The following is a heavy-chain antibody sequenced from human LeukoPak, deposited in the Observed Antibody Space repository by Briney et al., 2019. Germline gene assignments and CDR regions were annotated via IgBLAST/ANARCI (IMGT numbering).Heavy chain of an antibody. V-gene: IGHV3-33*01. CDR3: ARGRGSGSYYPFDY. CDR2: IWYDGSNK. CDR1: GFTFSIYG. J-gene: IGHJ4*02. Sequence: GGSLRLSCAASGFTFSIYGIHWVRQAPGKGLEWVAVIWYDGSNKYYADSVKGRFTISRDNSKNTLYLQMNSLRAEDTAVYYCARGRGSGSYYPFDYWGQGTLVTVSS. D-gene: IGHD3-10*01.